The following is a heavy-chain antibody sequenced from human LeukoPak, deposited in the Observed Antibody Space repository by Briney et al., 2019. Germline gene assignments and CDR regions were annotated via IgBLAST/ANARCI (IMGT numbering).Heavy chain of an antibody. V-gene: IGHV4-34*01. J-gene: IGHJ4*02. CDR2: INHSGST. Sequence: PSETLSLTCAVHGGSFSGYYWSWIRQPPGKGLEWIGEINHSGSTNYNPSLKSRVTISVDTSKNQFSLKLSSVTAADTAVYYCARGTGSSWYGGPFDSWGQGTLVTVSS. CDR3: ARGTGSSWYGGPFDS. CDR1: GGSFSGYY. D-gene: IGHD6-19*01.